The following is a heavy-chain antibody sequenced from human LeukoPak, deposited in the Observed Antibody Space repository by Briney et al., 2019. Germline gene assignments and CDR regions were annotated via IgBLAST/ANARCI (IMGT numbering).Heavy chain of an antibody. CDR1: GGSTSSYH. Sequence: PETLSLTCTVSGGSTSSYHWNWIRQPPGKGLEWIGYIYYSGSTNYNPSLKSRVTISVDTSKNQFSLKLSSVTAADTAVYYCAREHYYGSGIDYWGQGTLVTVSS. CDR2: IYYSGST. J-gene: IGHJ4*02. D-gene: IGHD3-10*01. V-gene: IGHV4-59*01. CDR3: AREHYYGSGIDY.